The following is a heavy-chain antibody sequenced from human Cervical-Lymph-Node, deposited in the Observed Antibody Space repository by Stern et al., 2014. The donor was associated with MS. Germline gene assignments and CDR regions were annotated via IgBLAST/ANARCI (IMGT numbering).Heavy chain of an antibody. CDR3: AREECSGDSCRGMDV. V-gene: IGHV3-30-3*01. D-gene: IGHD2-15*01. J-gene: IGHJ6*02. CDR1: GFTFSDYA. CDR2: ISYDGSNK. Sequence: DQLVESGGGVVQPGRSLRLSCAASGFTFSDYAMHWVRQAPGKGLEWVAVISYDGSNKKYVDSVKGRFTISRDNSKNTLYVQMNSLRAEDTAVYYCAREECSGDSCRGMDVWGQGATVTVSS.